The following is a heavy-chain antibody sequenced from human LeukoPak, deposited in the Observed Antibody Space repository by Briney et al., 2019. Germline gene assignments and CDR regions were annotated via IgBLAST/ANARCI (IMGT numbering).Heavy chain of an antibody. J-gene: IGHJ4*02. CDR2: ISYDGSNK. V-gene: IGHV3-30*04. Sequence: GRSLRLSCAASGFTFSSYAVHWVRQAPGKGLEWVAVISYDGSNKYYADSVKGRFTISRDNSKNTLYLQMNSLRAEDTAVYYCARSYPRYSYGATTNWGQGTLVTVSS. CDR3: ARSYPRYSYGATTN. CDR1: GFTFSSYA. D-gene: IGHD5-18*01.